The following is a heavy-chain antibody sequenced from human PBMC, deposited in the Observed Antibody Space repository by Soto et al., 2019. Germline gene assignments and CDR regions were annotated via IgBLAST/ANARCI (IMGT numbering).Heavy chain of an antibody. CDR1: GYTFTSYA. D-gene: IGHD1-20*01. J-gene: IGHJ4*02. CDR2: INAGNGNT. CDR3: ARGLNLYYCDY. Sequence: QVQLVQSGAEVKKPGASVKVSCKASGYTFTSYAMHWVRQAPGQRLEWMGWINAGNGNTKYSQKFQGRATTTRDTSASTAYMELSSLRSEDTAVYYCARGLNLYYCDYWGQGTLVTVSS. V-gene: IGHV1-3*01.